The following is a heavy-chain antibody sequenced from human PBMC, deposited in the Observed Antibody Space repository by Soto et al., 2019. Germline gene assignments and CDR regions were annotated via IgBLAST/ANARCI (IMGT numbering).Heavy chain of an antibody. Sequence: QVQLVQSGAEVKKPGSSVKVSCKASGGTFSSYAISWVRQAPGQGLEWMGGIIPIFGTANYAQKFQGRVTITADESTSTAYMKLSSLRSEDTAVYYCASGVVVVAARYYYGMDVWGQGTTVTVSS. CDR3: ASGVVVVAARYYYGMDV. J-gene: IGHJ6*02. CDR2: IIPIFGTA. V-gene: IGHV1-69*12. D-gene: IGHD2-15*01. CDR1: GGTFSSYA.